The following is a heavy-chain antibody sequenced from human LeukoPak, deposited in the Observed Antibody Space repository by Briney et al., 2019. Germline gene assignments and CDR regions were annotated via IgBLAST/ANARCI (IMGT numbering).Heavy chain of an antibody. CDR3: ASGYSSGWYETPFDP. V-gene: IGHV1-69*13. Sequence: ASVKVSCKXSGGTFSSYAISWVRQAPGQGLEWMGAIIPIFGTANCSQKFQGRVTITADESTSTAYMELSSLRSEDTAVYYCASGYSSGWYETPFDPWGQGTLVTVSS. CDR2: IIPIFGTA. D-gene: IGHD6-19*01. CDR1: GGTFSSYA. J-gene: IGHJ5*02.